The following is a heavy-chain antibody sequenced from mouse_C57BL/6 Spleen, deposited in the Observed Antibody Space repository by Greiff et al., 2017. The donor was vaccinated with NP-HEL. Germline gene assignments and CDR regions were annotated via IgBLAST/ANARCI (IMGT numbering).Heavy chain of an antibody. CDR2: INPNNGGT. V-gene: IGHV1-26*01. D-gene: IGHD1-1*01. J-gene: IGHJ2*01. CDR1: GYTFTDYY. CDR3: ARDGSRDYFDY. Sequence: EVQLQQSGPELVKPGASVKISCKASGYTFTDYYMNWVKQSHGKSLEWIGDINPNNGGTSYNQKFKGKATLTVDKSSSTAYMELRSLTSEDSAVYYCARDGSRDYFDYWGQGTTLTVSS.